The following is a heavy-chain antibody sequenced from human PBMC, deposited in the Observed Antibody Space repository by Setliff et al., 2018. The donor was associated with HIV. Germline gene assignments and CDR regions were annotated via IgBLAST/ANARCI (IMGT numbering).Heavy chain of an antibody. CDR1: GGSISSGSYY. CDR2: IYTSGST. D-gene: IGHD1-1*01. Sequence: PSETLSLTCTVSGGSISSGSYYWSWIRQPAGKGLEWIGHIYTSGSTNYNPSLKSRLTISVDRSKNQFSLKLRSVTAADTAVYYCARGQLKPTGYFFDYWGLGTLVTVSS. CDR3: ARGQLKPTGYFFDY. J-gene: IGHJ4*02. V-gene: IGHV4-61*09.